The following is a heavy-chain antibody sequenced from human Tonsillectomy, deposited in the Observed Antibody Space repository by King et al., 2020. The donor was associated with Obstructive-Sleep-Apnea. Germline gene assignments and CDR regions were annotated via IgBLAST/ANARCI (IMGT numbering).Heavy chain of an antibody. J-gene: IGHJ4*02. CDR1: GFTLSSYS. Sequence: VQLVESGGGLVKPGGSLRLSCAASGFTLSSYSMNWVRQAPGKGLEWVSSISSSSGYIYYTDSVKGRFTISRDNAKSSLYLQMNSLGAEDSAVYYCARALGGGTSFDYWGQGTLVTVSS. CDR2: ISSSSGYI. CDR3: ARALGGGTSFDY. V-gene: IGHV3-21*01. D-gene: IGHD4-23*01.